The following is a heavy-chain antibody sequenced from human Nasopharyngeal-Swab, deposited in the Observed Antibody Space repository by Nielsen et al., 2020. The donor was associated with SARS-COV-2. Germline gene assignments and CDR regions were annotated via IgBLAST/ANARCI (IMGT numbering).Heavy chain of an antibody. V-gene: IGHV4-34*01. CDR3: ARGSYSASSDGEKYYYHGMDV. CDR1: GGSFNGFY. J-gene: IGHJ6*02. D-gene: IGHD6-6*01. CDR2: INHSGST. Sequence: ETLSLTCSVSGGSFNGFYWNWIRQPPGKGLEWIGEINHSGSTYYSPFLKSRVTISVDTSNNQFSLRLSSVTAADTAVYYCARGSYSASSDGEKYYYHGMDVWGQGTTVTVSS.